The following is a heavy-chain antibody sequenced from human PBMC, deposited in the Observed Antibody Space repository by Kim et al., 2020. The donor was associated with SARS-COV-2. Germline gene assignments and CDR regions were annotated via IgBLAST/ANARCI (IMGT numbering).Heavy chain of an antibody. J-gene: IGHJ3*02. V-gene: IGHV3-66*03. Sequence: GGSLRLSCAASGFSMSGNDMTWVRQAPGKGLEWVSAICSSGDRSDYDASVDRRSIISSDNTKNTLYQLLSRLPDDDTAVYCSATVMLRGAFDIWGQGTVV. CDR1: GFSMSGND. D-gene: IGHD3-10*02. CDR2: ICSSGDRS. CDR3: ATVMLRGAFDI.